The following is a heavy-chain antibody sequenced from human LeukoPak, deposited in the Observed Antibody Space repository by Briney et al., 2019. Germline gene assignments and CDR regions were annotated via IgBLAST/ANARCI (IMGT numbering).Heavy chain of an antibody. CDR1: GFTFSSYA. D-gene: IGHD3-10*01. J-gene: IGHJ4*02. CDR2: ISASGGST. V-gene: IGHV3-23*01. Sequence: GGSLRLSCAASGFTFSSYAMSWVRQAPGKGLEWVSAISASGGSTYYAASVKGRFTISRDNSKNTLYLQMNSLRAEDTAVYYCASLSGAYYFDYWGQGTLVTVSS. CDR3: ASLSGAYYFDY.